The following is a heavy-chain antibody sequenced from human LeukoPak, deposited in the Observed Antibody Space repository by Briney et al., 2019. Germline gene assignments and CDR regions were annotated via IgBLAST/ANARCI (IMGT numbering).Heavy chain of an antibody. V-gene: IGHV3-23*01. CDR1: GFTFSNYA. CDR3: AKQGSSGWYSGIDY. J-gene: IGHJ4*02. CDR2: ISGSGGTT. D-gene: IGHD6-19*01. Sequence: GGSLRLSCAASGFTFSNYAIHWVRQAPGKGLEWVSAISGSGGTTYSADSVKGRFTISRDNSKNTLYLQMSSLRAKDTAVYYCAKQGSSGWYSGIDYWGQGTLVTVSS.